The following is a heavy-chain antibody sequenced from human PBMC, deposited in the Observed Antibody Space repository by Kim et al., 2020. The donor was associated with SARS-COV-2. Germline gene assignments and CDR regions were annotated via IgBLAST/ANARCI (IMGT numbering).Heavy chain of an antibody. J-gene: IGHJ4*02. D-gene: IGHD6-13*01. V-gene: IGHV3-53*01. CDR3: ARGAEAAAGFFDY. Sequence: YADSVKGRFTISRDNSKNTLYLQMNSLRAEDTAVYYCARGAEAAAGFFDYWGQGTLVTVSS.